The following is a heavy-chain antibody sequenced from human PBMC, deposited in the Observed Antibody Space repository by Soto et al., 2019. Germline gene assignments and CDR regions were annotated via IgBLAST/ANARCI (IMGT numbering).Heavy chain of an antibody. CDR3: AKGLRRLLRTQYYYGLDV. V-gene: IGHV3-23*01. CDR2: ISGSGGST. D-gene: IGHD3-10*01. CDR1: GFTFSPYA. Sequence: GSLRLSCAASGFTFSPYAMSWVRQAPGEGLEWVSSISGSGGSTHYADSVKGRFTVSRDNSKRALSLQMSSLREEDTATYYCAKGLRRLLRTQYYYGLDVWGRGTTVTVSS. J-gene: IGHJ6*02.